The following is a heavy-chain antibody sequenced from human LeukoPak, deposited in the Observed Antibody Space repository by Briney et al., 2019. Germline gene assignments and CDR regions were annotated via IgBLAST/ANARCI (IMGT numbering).Heavy chain of an antibody. V-gene: IGHV4-34*01. J-gene: IGHJ6*02. CDR2: INHSGST. D-gene: IGHD4-11*01. Sequence: SETLSLTCAVYGGSFSGYYWSWIRQPPGKGLEWIGEINHSGSTNYNPSLKSRVTISVDTSKNQFSLKLSSVTAADTAVYYCAATGEYYYYGMDVWGQGTTVTVSS. CDR3: AATGEYYYYGMDV. CDR1: GGSFSGYY.